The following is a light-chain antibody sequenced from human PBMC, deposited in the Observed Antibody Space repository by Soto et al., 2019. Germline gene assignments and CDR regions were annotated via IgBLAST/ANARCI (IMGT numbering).Light chain of an antibody. J-gene: IGKJ1*01. CDR3: QQYNNPST. CDR2: GAS. Sequence: EIVMTQSPATLSVSPGERATLSCRASQSVSSNLAWYKQKPGQAPRLLLYGASTRATGIPARFSGSGSGTDFTLTITRLQSEDFAVYYCQQYNNPSTFGQGTKVEIK. CDR1: QSVSSN. V-gene: IGKV3-15*01.